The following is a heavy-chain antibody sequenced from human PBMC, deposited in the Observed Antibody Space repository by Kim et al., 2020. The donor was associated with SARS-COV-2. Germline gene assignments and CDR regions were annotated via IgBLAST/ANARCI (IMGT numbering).Heavy chain of an antibody. CDR3: ARAPVISMHAFDI. D-gene: IGHD3-16*02. CDR2: ISSSSSYI. J-gene: IGHJ3*02. V-gene: IGHV3-21*01. CDR1: GFTFSSYA. Sequence: GGSLRLSCAASGFTFSSYAMHWVRQAPGKGLEWVASISSSSSYIYYADSVKGRFTISRDNSKNSLYLQMNSLRAEDTAVYYCARAPVISMHAFDIWGQGT.